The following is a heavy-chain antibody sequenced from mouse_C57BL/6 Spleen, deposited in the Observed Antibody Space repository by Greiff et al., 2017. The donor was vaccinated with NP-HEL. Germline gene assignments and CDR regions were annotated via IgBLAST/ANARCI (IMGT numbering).Heavy chain of an antibody. CDR1: GFTFSNYW. CDR3: TGEEAYDYDLFAY. D-gene: IGHD2-4*01. CDR2: IRLKSDNYAT. J-gene: IGHJ3*01. V-gene: IGHV6-3*01. Sequence: EVKLMESGGGLVQPGGSMKLSCVASGFTFSNYWMNWVRQSPEKGLEWVAQIRLKSDNYATHYAESVKGRFTISRDDSKSSVYLQMNNLRAEDTGIYYCTGEEAYDYDLFAYWGQGTLVTVSA.